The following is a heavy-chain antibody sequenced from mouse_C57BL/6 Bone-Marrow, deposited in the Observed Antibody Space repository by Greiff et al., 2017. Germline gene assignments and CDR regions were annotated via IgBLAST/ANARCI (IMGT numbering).Heavy chain of an antibody. CDR3: ARDGYYDAMDY. V-gene: IGHV1-81*01. D-gene: IGHD2-3*01. J-gene: IGHJ4*01. Sequence: QVQLKQSGAELARPGASVKLSCKASGYTFTSYGISWVKQRTGQGLEWIGEIYPRSGNTYYNEKFKGKATLTADKSSSTAYMELRSLTSEDSAVYFCARDGYYDAMDYWGQGTSGTVSS. CDR2: IYPRSGNT. CDR1: GYTFTSYG.